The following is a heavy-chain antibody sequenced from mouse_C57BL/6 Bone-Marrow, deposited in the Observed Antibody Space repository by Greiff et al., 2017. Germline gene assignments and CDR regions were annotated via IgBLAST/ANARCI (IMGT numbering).Heavy chain of an antibody. Sequence: QVQLQQSGAELARPGASVKLSCKASGYTFTSYGISWVKQRTGQGLEWIGEIYPRSGNTYYNEKFKGKATLTADKSSSTAYMELRSLTSEDSAVYFCARPHYYSSSDVHFDVWGRGTTVTVSS. CDR3: ARPHYYSSSDVHFDV. D-gene: IGHD1-1*01. V-gene: IGHV1-81*01. J-gene: IGHJ1*03. CDR2: IYPRSGNT. CDR1: GYTFTSYG.